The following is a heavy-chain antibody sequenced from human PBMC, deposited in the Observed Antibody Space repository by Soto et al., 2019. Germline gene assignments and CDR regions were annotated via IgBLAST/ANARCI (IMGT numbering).Heavy chain of an antibody. Sequence: LRLSCAASGFTFGYYWMSWVRQAPGKGLEWVGRIKRKSDGGTTDYAAPVKGRFTISRDDSANTLYLQMNSLKTEDTAVYFCAVNDYLDYWGQGALVTVSS. CDR3: AVNDYLDY. CDR1: GFTFGYYW. J-gene: IGHJ4*02. V-gene: IGHV3-15*01. CDR2: IKRKSDGGTT.